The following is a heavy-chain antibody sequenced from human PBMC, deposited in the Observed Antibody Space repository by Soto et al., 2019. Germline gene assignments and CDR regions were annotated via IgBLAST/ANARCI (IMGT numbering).Heavy chain of an antibody. CDR1: GGSFSGYY. D-gene: IGHD6-6*01. J-gene: IGHJ5*02. V-gene: IGHV4-34*01. Sequence: SETLSLTCAVYGGSFSGYYWSWIRQPPGKGLEWIGEINHSGSTNYNPSLKSRVTISVDTSKNQFSLKLSSVTAADTAVYYCARGIIAAHRWFDPWGQGTLVTVSS. CDR3: ARGIIAAHRWFDP. CDR2: INHSGST.